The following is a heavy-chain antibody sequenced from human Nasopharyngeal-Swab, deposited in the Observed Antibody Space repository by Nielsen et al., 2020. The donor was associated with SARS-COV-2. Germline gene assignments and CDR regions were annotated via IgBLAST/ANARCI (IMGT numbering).Heavy chain of an antibody. CDR1: GFTVSSNY. D-gene: IGHD6-13*01. Sequence: GGSLRLSCAASGFTVSSNYMSWVRQAPGKGLEWVSAIYSGGSTYYADSVKGRFTISRDNSKNTLYLQMNSLRAEDTAVYYCAREEAAAGNGEVYYYYGMDVWGQGTTVTVSS. CDR3: AREEAAAGNGEVYYYYGMDV. V-gene: IGHV3-53*01. J-gene: IGHJ6*02. CDR2: IYSGGST.